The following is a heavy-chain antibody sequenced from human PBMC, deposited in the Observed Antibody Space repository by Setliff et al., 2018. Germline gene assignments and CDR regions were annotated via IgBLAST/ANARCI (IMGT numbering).Heavy chain of an antibody. Sequence: GGSLRLSCAASGFTVSSFSMHWVRQAPVKGLDWVATLSDDGSNEFYADSVKGRFTIPRDNSKKTLYLQMNSLRAEDTAVYYCVKDVVGYSSTWPKRDYFDYWGQGTLVTVSS. CDR1: GFTVSSFS. V-gene: IGHV3-30*18. CDR3: VKDVVGYSSTWPKRDYFDY. J-gene: IGHJ4*02. D-gene: IGHD6-13*01. CDR2: LSDDGSNE.